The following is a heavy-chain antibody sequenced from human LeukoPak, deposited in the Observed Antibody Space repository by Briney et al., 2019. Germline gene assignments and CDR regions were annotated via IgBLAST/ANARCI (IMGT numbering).Heavy chain of an antibody. CDR1: GFTFSSYW. V-gene: IGHV3-7*01. CDR2: IKQDGSEK. D-gene: IGHD6-13*01. J-gene: IGHJ6*02. Sequence: PGGSLRLSCAASGFTFSSYWMSWVRQAPGKGLEWVANIKQDGSEKYYVDSVKGRFTISRDNAKNSLYLQMNSLRAEDTAVYYCARDRFPGGQLVQLVRLTGHYGMDVWGQGTTVTVSS. CDR3: ARDRFPGGQLVQLVRLTGHYGMDV.